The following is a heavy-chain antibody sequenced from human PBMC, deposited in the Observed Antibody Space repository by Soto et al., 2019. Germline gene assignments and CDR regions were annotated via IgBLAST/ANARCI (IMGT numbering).Heavy chain of an antibody. V-gene: IGHV3-30*18. D-gene: IGHD6-13*01. CDR3: AKLGGVLHGYSSSLIYLVPNRNFDY. J-gene: IGHJ4*02. Sequence: QVQLVESGGGVVQPGRSLRLSCAASGFTFSSYGMHWVRQAPGKGLEWVAVISYDGSNKYYADSVKGRFTISRDNSKNTLYLQMNSLRAEDTAVYYCAKLGGVLHGYSSSLIYLVPNRNFDYWGQGTLVTVSS. CDR1: GFTFSSYG. CDR2: ISYDGSNK.